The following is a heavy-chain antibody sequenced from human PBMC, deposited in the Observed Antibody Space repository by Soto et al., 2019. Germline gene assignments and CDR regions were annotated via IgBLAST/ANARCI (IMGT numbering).Heavy chain of an antibody. CDR3: ASVVVVAASFYYGMDV. CDR2: IIPIFGTA. V-gene: IGHV1-69*06. D-gene: IGHD2-15*01. CDR1: GGTFSSYA. Sequence: SVKVSCKASGGTFSSYAISWVRQAPGQGLEWMGGIIPIFGTANYAQKFRGRVTITADKSTSTAYMELSSLRSEDTAVYYCASVVVVAASFYYGMDVWGQGTTVTVSS. J-gene: IGHJ6*02.